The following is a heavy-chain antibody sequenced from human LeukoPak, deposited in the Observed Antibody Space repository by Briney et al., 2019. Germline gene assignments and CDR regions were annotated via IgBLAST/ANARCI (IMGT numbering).Heavy chain of an antibody. Sequence: PSGTLSLTCTVSGGSISSDHWNWVRQPAGKGLEWIGRIYSSGSTNYNPSLKGRVTVSIDRSKNQFSVTLSSVTAADTAVYYCAREGADRPGFDYWGQGTLVTVSS. D-gene: IGHD6-6*01. V-gene: IGHV4-4*07. CDR2: IYSSGST. CDR1: GGSISSDH. J-gene: IGHJ4*02. CDR3: AREGADRPGFDY.